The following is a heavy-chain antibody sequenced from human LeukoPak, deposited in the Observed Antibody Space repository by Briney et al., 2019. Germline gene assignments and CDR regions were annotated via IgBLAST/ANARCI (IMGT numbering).Heavy chain of an antibody. CDR1: GITFSYYW. J-gene: IGHJ3*02. V-gene: IGHV3-74*01. CDR3: ARTWIQDAFDI. Sequence: GGSLRLSCAASGITFSYYWMHWVRQAPGKGLVWVSRIDADGSSATYADSVKGRFTISRDNAKNTLYLQMNSLRAEDTAVYYCARTWIQDAFDIWGQGTVVTVSS. D-gene: IGHD5-18*01. CDR2: IDADGSSA.